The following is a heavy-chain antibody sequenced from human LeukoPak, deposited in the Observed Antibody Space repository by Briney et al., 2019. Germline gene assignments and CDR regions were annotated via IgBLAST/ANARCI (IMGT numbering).Heavy chain of an antibody. J-gene: IGHJ4*02. CDR2: ISAYNGNT. V-gene: IGHV1-18*01. CDR1: GYTFTSYG. D-gene: IGHD3-10*01. Sequence: ASVKVSCKASGYTFTSYGISWVRQAPGQGLEWMGWISAYNGNTNYAQKLQGRVTMTTDTSTSTAYMELRSLRSDDTAVYYCARVFGRRFGELLPRDYWGQGTLVTVSS. CDR3: ARVFGRRFGELLPRDY.